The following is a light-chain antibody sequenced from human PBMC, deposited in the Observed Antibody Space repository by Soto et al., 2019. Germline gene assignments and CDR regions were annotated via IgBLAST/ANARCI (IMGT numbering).Light chain of an antibody. CDR1: QSITHIY. CDR3: HHYGYPWT. CDR2: DIS. V-gene: IGKV3-20*01. Sequence: EVVLTQSPGTLSLFPGERATLSCRASQSITHIYLAWYQLKPGQAPRPLIYDISNRATGIPDRFSGSGSGTDFTLIIRRLEPYDSAVDYCHHYGYPWTFGHGTKVEIK. J-gene: IGKJ1*01.